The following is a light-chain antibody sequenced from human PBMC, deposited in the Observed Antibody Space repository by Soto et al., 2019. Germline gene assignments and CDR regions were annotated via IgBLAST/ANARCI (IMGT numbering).Light chain of an antibody. CDR2: GAS. V-gene: IGKV3-15*01. Sequence: EIVMTQSPATLSVSPGERATLSCRASQSVSSYLAWYQQKPGQAPRLLIYGASTRATGIPARFSGSGSGTEFTLTISSLQAEDFAVYYCQHYYNWPGTFGRGTKVEIK. CDR1: QSVSSY. J-gene: IGKJ1*01. CDR3: QHYYNWPGT.